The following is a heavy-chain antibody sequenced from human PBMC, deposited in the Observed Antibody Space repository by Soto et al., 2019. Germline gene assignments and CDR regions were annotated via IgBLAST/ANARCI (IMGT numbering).Heavy chain of an antibody. V-gene: IGHV3-23*01. CDR3: AKDLSVVTLGS. J-gene: IGHJ5*02. CDR2: ISGSGGST. CDR1: GFTFSNYV. D-gene: IGHD2-15*01. Sequence: GGSLRLSCAASGFTFSNYVMSWVRQAPGKGLEWVSTISGSGGSTYYADSVKGRFIISRDNSKNTLYLQMNSLRAEDTAGYYCAKDLSVVTLGSWGQGTLVTVSS.